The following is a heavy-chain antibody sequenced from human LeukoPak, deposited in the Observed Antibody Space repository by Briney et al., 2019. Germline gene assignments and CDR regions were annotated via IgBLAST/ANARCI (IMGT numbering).Heavy chain of an antibody. V-gene: IGHV3-48*03. CDR1: GFTFSSYE. CDR3: ARDRYYDSSGYWGGAFDI. Sequence: PGGSLRLSCAASGFTFSSYEMNWVRQAPGKGLEWVSGISWNSDKIGYADSVKGRFTISRDNAKNSLYLQMNSLRAEDTAVYYCARDRYYDSSGYWGGAFDIWGQGTMVTVSS. CDR2: ISWNSDKI. J-gene: IGHJ3*02. D-gene: IGHD3-22*01.